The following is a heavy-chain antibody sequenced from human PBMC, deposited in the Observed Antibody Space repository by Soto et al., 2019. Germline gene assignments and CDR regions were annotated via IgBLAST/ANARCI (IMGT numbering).Heavy chain of an antibody. Sequence: SETLCLTCTVSGGPISSYYWSWIRQPPGKGLEWIGYIYYSGSTNYNPSLKSRVTISVDTSKNQFSLKLSSVTAADTAVYYCARPYGDYPIGWFDSWGQGTLVTVSS. J-gene: IGHJ5*01. CDR3: ARPYGDYPIGWFDS. D-gene: IGHD4-17*01. V-gene: IGHV4-59*08. CDR1: GGPISSYY. CDR2: IYYSGST.